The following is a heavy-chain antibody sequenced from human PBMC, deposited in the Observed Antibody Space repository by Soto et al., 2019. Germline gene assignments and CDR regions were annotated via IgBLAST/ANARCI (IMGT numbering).Heavy chain of an antibody. CDR3: AKDPEAVAVGAFDI. Sequence: VQLLESGGGLVQPGGSLRLSCAASGFTFSSYGMHWVHQAPGKGLEWVAVISYDGSNKYYADSVKGRFTISRDNSKNTLYLQMNSLRAEDTAVYYCAKDPEAVAVGAFDIWGQGTMVTVSS. CDR2: ISYDGSNK. CDR1: GFTFSSYG. J-gene: IGHJ3*02. V-gene: IGHV3-30*18. D-gene: IGHD6-19*01.